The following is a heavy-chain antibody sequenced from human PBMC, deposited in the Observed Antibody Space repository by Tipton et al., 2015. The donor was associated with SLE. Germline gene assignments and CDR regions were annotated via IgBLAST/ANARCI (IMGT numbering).Heavy chain of an antibody. V-gene: IGHV3-30*02. Sequence: SLSLSCVASGFSFDSFGMHWVRQVPGKGLEWVAFIRFDGSDKYFADSVKGRLTISRDNSKSTLYVQLSDLRVEDTAVYYCAKALNGYTINWFVVDHWGQGTPVTVSS. CDR2: IRFDGSDK. CDR3: AKALNGYTINWFVVDH. D-gene: IGHD6-13*01. CDR1: GFSFDSFG. J-gene: IGHJ4*02.